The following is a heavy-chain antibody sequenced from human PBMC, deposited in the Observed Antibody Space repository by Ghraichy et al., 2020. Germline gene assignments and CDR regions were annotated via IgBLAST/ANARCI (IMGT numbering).Heavy chain of an antibody. CDR1: GGSISSSSYY. CDR2: IYYSGST. Sequence: SETLSLTCTVSGGSISSSSYYWGWIRQPPGKGLEWIGSIYYSGSTYYNPSLKSRVTISVDTSKNQFSLKLSSVTAADTAVYYCARLGIAVALGWFDPWGQGTLVTVSS. CDR3: ARLGIAVALGWFDP. V-gene: IGHV4-39*01. D-gene: IGHD6-19*01. J-gene: IGHJ5*02.